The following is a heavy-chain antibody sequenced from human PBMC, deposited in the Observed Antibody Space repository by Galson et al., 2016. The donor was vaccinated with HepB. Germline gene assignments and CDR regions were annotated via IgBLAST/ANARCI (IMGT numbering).Heavy chain of an antibody. CDR2: IFYSGGDT. J-gene: IGHJ5*02. D-gene: IGHD3/OR15-3a*01. CDR1: GDSTLSMTSS. Sequence: TLSLTCTVSGDSTLSMTSSWAWIRQPPGKGLEWIGSIFYSGGDTYYNPSLKSRVTISADTSRNQCSLKVTSVTAADTAKYYCARQGYDFWSSHYNYNFFDPWGPGTLVIVSS. CDR3: ARQGYDFWSSHYNYNFFDP. V-gene: IGHV4-39*01.